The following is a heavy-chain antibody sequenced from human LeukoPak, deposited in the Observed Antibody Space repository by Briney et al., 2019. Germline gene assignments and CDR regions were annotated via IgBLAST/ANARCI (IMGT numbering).Heavy chain of an antibody. D-gene: IGHD2-15*01. Sequence: GGSLRLSCVASGFIFNSYVMHWVRQAPGKGLEWVAVIWYDGSNKYYADSVKGRFTISRDNAKNSLYLQMNSLRAEDTAVYYCARSSTRSLGMDVWGQGTTVTVSS. J-gene: IGHJ6*02. CDR1: GFIFNSYV. CDR3: ARSSTRSLGMDV. CDR2: IWYDGSNK. V-gene: IGHV3-33*01.